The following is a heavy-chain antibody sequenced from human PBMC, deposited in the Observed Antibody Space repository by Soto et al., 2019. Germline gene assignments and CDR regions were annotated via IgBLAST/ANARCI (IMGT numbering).Heavy chain of an antibody. CDR2: IYYSGST. V-gene: IGHV4-59*01. J-gene: IGHJ5*02. CDR1: GGSISSYY. Sequence: PSETLSLTCTVSGGSISSYYWSWIRQPPGKGLEWIGYIYYSGSTNYNPSLKSRVTISVDTSKNQFSLKLSSVTAADTAVYYCARDTVSKDGNWFDPWGQGILVTVSS. D-gene: IGHD2-8*01. CDR3: ARDTVSKDGNWFDP.